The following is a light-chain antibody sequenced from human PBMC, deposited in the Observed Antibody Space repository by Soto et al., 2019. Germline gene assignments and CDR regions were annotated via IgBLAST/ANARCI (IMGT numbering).Light chain of an antibody. J-gene: IGKJ1*01. CDR1: QTVAFF. V-gene: IGKV3-15*01. Sequence: ELVMTQSPATLSVSPGATATLSCRASQTVAFFLAWYQQKPGQAPRLLIYGASTMATGIPARFSGSGSGTEFTLTISSLQSEDSAVYYCQHYSNWPRTFGQGTKVEI. CDR3: QHYSNWPRT. CDR2: GAS.